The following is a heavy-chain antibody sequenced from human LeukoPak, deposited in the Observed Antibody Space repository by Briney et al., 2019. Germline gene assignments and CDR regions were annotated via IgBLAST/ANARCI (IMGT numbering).Heavy chain of an antibody. Sequence: PGGSLRLSCAASGFTFSNYGMHWVRQAPGKGLEWVAFIRYDGSNEYYADSVKGRFTISRDNSKNTVYLQMNSLRAEDTAVYYCAEDRVSSETDFDSWGQGTLATVSS. J-gene: IGHJ4*02. CDR2: IRYDGSNE. CDR3: AEDRVSSETDFDS. CDR1: GFTFSNYG. V-gene: IGHV3-30*02. D-gene: IGHD3-22*01.